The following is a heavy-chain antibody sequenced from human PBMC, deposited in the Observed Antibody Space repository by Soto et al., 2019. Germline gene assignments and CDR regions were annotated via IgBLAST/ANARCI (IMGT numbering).Heavy chain of an antibody. CDR3: AKGYGSGLNWAFDY. Sequence: GGSLRLSCAASGFIFGSYAMSWVRQGPGKGLEWVSGISGSDGRKYNADSVKGRFTISRDNSKNTFYLQMNSLRAEDTALYYCAKGYGSGLNWAFDYWAPGTLVTVSS. J-gene: IGHJ4*02. CDR2: ISGSDGRK. V-gene: IGHV3-23*01. D-gene: IGHD3-10*01. CDR1: GFIFGSYA.